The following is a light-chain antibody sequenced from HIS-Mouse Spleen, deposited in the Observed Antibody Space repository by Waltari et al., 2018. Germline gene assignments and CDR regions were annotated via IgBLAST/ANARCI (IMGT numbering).Light chain of an antibody. CDR1: SSDVGGYNY. Sequence: QSALTQPASVSGSPGQSITIPCTGTSSDVGGYNYVSWYQQHPGKAPKLKIYEVSNRPSGVANRFSGSKSGNTASLTISGLQAEDEADYYCSSYTSSSTYVFGTGTKVTVL. J-gene: IGLJ1*01. V-gene: IGLV2-14*01. CDR3: SSYTSSSTYV. CDR2: EVS.